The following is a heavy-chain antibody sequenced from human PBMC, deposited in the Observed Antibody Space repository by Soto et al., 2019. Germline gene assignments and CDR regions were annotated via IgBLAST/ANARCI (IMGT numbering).Heavy chain of an antibody. CDR3: ARDKTYYIPTHDFWSGYYGDYYMDV. J-gene: IGHJ6*03. D-gene: IGHD3-3*01. Sequence: GGSLRLSCAASGFTFSSYWMSWVRQAPGKGLEWVANIKQDGSEKYYVDSVKGRFTISRDNAKNSLYLQMNSLRAEDTAVYYCARDKTYYIPTHDFWSGYYGDYYMDVWGKGTTVTVSS. CDR1: GFTFSSYW. V-gene: IGHV3-7*01. CDR2: IKQDGSEK.